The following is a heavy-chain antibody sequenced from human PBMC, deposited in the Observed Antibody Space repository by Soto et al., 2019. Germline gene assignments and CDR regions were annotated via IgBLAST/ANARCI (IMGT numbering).Heavy chain of an antibody. Sequence: ASVKVSCKGSGYGFTTYGITWVRQAPGQGLEWMAWISAHNGNTNYAQKLQGRVTMTTDTSTSTAYMELRSLRSDDTAVYYCAREPPYPSYCSSTSCYGDYFDYWGQGTLVTVSS. CDR2: ISAHNGNT. CDR1: GYGFTTYG. D-gene: IGHD2-2*01. V-gene: IGHV1-18*01. J-gene: IGHJ4*02. CDR3: AREPPYPSYCSSTSCYGDYFDY.